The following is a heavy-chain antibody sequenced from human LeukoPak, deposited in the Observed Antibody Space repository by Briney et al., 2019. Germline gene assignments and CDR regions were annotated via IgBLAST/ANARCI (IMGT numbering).Heavy chain of an antibody. CDR3: ARRRKYSSGWSDAFDI. CDR1: GGSISSSSYY. J-gene: IGHJ3*02. V-gene: IGHV4-61*05. CDR2: IYYNEIT. Sequence: KPSETLSLTCTVSGGSISSSSYYWSWIRQPPGKGLEWIGYIYYNEITNYNPSLKSRVTMSVDTSKNQFSLKLSSVTAADTAVYYCARRRKYSSGWSDAFDIWGQGTMVTISS. D-gene: IGHD6-19*01.